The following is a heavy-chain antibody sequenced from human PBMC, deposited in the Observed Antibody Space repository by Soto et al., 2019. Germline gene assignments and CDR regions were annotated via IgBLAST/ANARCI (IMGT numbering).Heavy chain of an antibody. D-gene: IGHD3-22*01. V-gene: IGHV4-39*01. CDR2: IYHTGNA. CDR1: GDSISNSRFY. J-gene: IGHJ5*02. CDR3: ARDYFDSSDYTTNWFDP. Sequence: AETLSLTCSVSGDSISNSRFYWAWIRQPPGEGLEWIGSIYHTGNAYYNPSLKSRVTIFVDTSKNQFSLKLTSVTAADTALYYCARDYFDSSDYTTNWFDPWGQGALVTVSA.